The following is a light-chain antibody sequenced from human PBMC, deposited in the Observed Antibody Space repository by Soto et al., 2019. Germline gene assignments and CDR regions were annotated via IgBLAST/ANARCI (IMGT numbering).Light chain of an antibody. CDR1: SSDVGGYDY. CDR2: EVS. Sequence: QSALTQPASVSGSPGQSITISCTGTSSDVGGYDYVSWYQQHPGKAPKLLVYEVSLRPSGVSNRFSGSKSANTASLTISGLQAEDEADYYCSSYTSTSTSVVFGGGTKVTVL. V-gene: IGLV2-14*01. J-gene: IGLJ2*01. CDR3: SSYTSTSTSVV.